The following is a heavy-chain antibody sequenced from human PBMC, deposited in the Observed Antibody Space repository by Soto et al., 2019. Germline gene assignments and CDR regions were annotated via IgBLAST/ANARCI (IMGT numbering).Heavy chain of an antibody. J-gene: IGHJ4*02. V-gene: IGHV4-59*01. CDR2: ISSSGNT. CDR3: ARAPMVLTRSYFDS. D-gene: IGHD3-22*01. CDR1: DGSISNFY. Sequence: SETLSLTCTVSDGSISNFYWSWIRQPPGKGLEWIGYISSSGNTNYNPSLKSRVSISVDTSKNQFSLNLTSVTAANTAVYYCARAPMVLTRSYFDSWGQGTPVTVSS.